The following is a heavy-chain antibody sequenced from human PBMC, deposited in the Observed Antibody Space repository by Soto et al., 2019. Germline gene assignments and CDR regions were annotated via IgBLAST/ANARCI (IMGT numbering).Heavy chain of an antibody. Sequence: PSETLSLTCTVSGGSISSGGYYWSWIRQHPGKGLEWIGYIYYSGSTYYNPSPKSRVTISVDTSKNQFSLKLSSVTAADTAVYYCAREVHCSGGSCYSSWFDPWGQGTLVTVS. CDR1: GGSISSGGYY. D-gene: IGHD2-15*01. V-gene: IGHV4-31*03. CDR3: AREVHCSGGSCYSSWFDP. CDR2: IYYSGST. J-gene: IGHJ5*02.